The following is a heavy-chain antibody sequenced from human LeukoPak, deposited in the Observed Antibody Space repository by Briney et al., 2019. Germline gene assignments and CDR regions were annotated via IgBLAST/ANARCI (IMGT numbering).Heavy chain of an antibody. CDR1: GYTFTGYY. CDR3: ARGSAYSSSWYEN. CDR2: INPNSGGT. J-gene: IGHJ4*02. V-gene: IGHV1-2*02. D-gene: IGHD6-13*01. Sequence: ASVKVSCKASGYTFTGYYVHWVRQAPGQGLEWMGWINPNSGGTNYAQKFQGRVTMTRDTSISTAYMELSRLRSDDTAVYYCARGSAYSSSWYENWGQGTLVTVSS.